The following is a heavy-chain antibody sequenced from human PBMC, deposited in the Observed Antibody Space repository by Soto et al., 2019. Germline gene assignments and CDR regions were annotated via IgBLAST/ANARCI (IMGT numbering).Heavy chain of an antibody. J-gene: IGHJ4*02. CDR1: GGSISSGDYY. V-gene: IGHV4-30-4*01. D-gene: IGHD3-10*01. Sequence: SETLTLTCAVSGGSISSGDYYWSWIRQPPGKGLEWIGYIYYSGSTYYNPSLKSRVTISVDTSKNQFSLKLSSVTAADTAVYYCARVVRGPKIIDYWGQGTLVTVSS. CDR2: IYYSGST. CDR3: ARVVRGPKIIDY.